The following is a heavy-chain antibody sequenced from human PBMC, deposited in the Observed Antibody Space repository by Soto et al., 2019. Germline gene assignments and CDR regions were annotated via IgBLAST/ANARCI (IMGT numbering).Heavy chain of an antibody. Sequence: SETLSLTCTVSGGSISSGDYYCSWIRQPPGKGLEWIGYINYGGSTYYNPSLKSRVTISVDTSKNQFSLKLSSVTAADTAVYYCASTEYQLLWRWFDPWGQGTLVTVSS. D-gene: IGHD2-2*01. CDR2: INYGGST. J-gene: IGHJ5*02. V-gene: IGHV4-30-4*01. CDR3: ASTEYQLLWRWFDP. CDR1: GGSISSGDYY.